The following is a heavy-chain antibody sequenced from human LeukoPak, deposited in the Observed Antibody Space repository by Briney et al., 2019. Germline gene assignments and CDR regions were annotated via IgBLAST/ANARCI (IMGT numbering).Heavy chain of an antibody. CDR1: GFTVSSNY. CDR3: ARGYSYGSD. CDR2: IYGGGNT. Sequence: GGSLRLSCAASGFTVSSNYMSWVRQAPGKGLEWVSIIYGGGNTYYADSVKGRFTISRDNSKNALYLQMNTLRAEDTAAYYCARGYSYGSDWGQGTLVTVSS. J-gene: IGHJ4*02. D-gene: IGHD5-18*01. V-gene: IGHV3-53*01.